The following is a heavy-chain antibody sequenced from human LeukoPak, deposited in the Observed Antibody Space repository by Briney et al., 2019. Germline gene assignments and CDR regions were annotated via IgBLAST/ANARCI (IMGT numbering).Heavy chain of an antibody. CDR1: GYSISSGYY. CDR2: IYYSGST. V-gene: IGHV4-38-2*02. D-gene: IGHD2-8*01. Sequence: PSETLSLTCTVSGYSISSGYYWGWIRQPPGKGLEWIGSIYYSGSTYYNPSLKSRVTISVDTSKNQFSLKLSSVTAADTAVYYCARANGGLNAVDYWGQGTLVTVSS. J-gene: IGHJ4*02. CDR3: ARANGGLNAVDY.